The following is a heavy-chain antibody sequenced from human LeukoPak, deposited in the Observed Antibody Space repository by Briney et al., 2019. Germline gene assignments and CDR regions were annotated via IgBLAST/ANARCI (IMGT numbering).Heavy chain of an antibody. V-gene: IGHV3-48*01. Sequence: PGGSLRLSCAASGFTFSSYWMSWVRQAPGKGLEWVSYISSSSSTIYYADSVKGRFTISRDNAKNSLYLQMNSLRAEDTAVYYCARVPDDSSGYYSDYWGQGTLVTVSS. CDR1: GFTFSSYW. D-gene: IGHD3-22*01. J-gene: IGHJ4*02. CDR2: ISSSSSTI. CDR3: ARVPDDSSGYYSDY.